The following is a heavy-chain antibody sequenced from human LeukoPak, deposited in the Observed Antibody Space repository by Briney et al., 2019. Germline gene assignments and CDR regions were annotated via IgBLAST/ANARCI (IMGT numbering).Heavy chain of an antibody. CDR3: ARVAVSATGDAFDI. Sequence: GGSLRLSCAASGFTFSSYSMNWVRQAPGKGLEWVSSISSSSSYIYYADSVKGRFTISRDNAKNSLYLQMKSLRAEDTAVYYCARVAVSATGDAFDIWGQGTMVTVSS. CDR1: GFTFSSYS. J-gene: IGHJ3*02. CDR2: ISSSSSYI. V-gene: IGHV3-21*01. D-gene: IGHD5-12*01.